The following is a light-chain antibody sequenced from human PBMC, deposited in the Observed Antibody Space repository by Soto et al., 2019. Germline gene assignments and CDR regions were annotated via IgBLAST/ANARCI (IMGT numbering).Light chain of an antibody. V-gene: IGLV1-40*01. CDR2: GNS. J-gene: IGLJ3*02. CDR1: SSNIGAGYD. CDR3: QSYDSSLSGWV. Sequence: QSVLTQPPSVSGAPGQRVTISCTGSSSNIGAGYDVHWYPQLPGTAPKLLIYGNSNRPSGVPDRFSGPKSGTSASLAIPGLRAEDEAEYYCQSYDSSLSGWVLGGGTQVTLL.